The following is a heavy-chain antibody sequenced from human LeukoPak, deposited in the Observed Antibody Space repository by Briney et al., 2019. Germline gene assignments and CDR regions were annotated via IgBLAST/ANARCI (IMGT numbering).Heavy chain of an antibody. CDR3: TTVGGDYGDYEFDY. J-gene: IGHJ4*02. D-gene: IGHD4-17*01. CDR2: IKSKTDGGTT. CDR1: GFTFSNAW. V-gene: IGHV3-15*01. Sequence: GSLRLSCAASGFTFSNAWMSWVRQAPGKGLGWVGRIKSKTDGGTTDYAAPVKGRFTISRDDSKNTLYLQMNSLKTEDTAVYYCTTVGGDYGDYEFDYWGQGTLVTVSS.